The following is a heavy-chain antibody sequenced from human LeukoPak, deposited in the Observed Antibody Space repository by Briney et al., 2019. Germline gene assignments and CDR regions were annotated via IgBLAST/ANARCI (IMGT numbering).Heavy chain of an antibody. CDR3: ARGWATYAFDI. CDR1: GYTFTRYY. D-gene: IGHD5-12*01. Sequence: GASVKVSCKASGYTFTRYYMHWVRQAPGQGLEWMGIINPSGDTVKYAQKFQGRVTMTRDTSASTVYMELNSLRSEDTAVYYCARGWATYAFDIWGQGTMVTVSS. J-gene: IGHJ3*02. V-gene: IGHV1-46*01. CDR2: INPSGDTV.